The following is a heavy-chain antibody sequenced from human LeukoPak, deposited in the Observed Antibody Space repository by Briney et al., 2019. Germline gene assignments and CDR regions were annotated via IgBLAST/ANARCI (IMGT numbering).Heavy chain of an antibody. CDR3: ARAYYDFWSGYYDY. CDR2: INTDGSST. Sequence: PGGSLRLSCTASGFTFSSYWMHWVRQAPGKGLVWVSRINTDGSSTSYADSMKGRFTISRDNAKNTLYLQMNSLRAEDTAVYYCARAYYDFWSGYYDYWGQGTLVTVSS. J-gene: IGHJ4*02. V-gene: IGHV3-74*01. CDR1: GFTFSSYW. D-gene: IGHD3-3*01.